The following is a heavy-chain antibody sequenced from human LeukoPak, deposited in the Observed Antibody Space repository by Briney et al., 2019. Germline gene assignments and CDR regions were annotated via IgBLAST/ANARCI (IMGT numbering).Heavy chain of an antibody. Sequence: KPGGSLRLSCAASGFTFSDYYMNWIRQAPGKGLEWVSYISSSGSTIYYADSVKGRFTISRDNAKNSLYLQMNSLRAEDTAVYYCARGQLHYDILTGYYGDWYMDVWGKGTTVTISS. D-gene: IGHD3-9*01. V-gene: IGHV3-11*01. J-gene: IGHJ6*03. CDR3: ARGQLHYDILTGYYGDWYMDV. CDR2: ISSSGSTI. CDR1: GFTFSDYY.